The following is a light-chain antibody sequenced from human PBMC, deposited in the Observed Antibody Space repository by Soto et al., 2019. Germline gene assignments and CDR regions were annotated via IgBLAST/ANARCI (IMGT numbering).Light chain of an antibody. CDR2: DVS. J-gene: IGLJ1*01. Sequence: QSVLTQPPSASGSPGQSVTISCTGTSSDVGGYNYVSWYQQHPGKAPKLMIYDVSKRPSGVPDRFSGSKSGNTASLTVSGLQAEDEADYYCSSYAGSNNVFGTGTKVTXL. CDR3: SSYAGSNNV. CDR1: SSDVGGYNY. V-gene: IGLV2-8*01.